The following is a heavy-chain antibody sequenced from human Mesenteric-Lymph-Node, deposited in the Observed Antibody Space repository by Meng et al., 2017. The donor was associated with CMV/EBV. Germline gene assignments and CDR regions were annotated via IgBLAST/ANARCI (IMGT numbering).Heavy chain of an antibody. CDR3: ARDGRTDIVVVPAAMQNFDY. CDR2: ISVDSGDT. Sequence: HGFCWGRQAHGQGLGWMGWISVDSGDTDYAQQFQGRVTMTTDTSTSTAYMELRSLRSDDTDVYYCARDGRTDIVVVPAAMQNFDYWGQGTLVTVSS. CDR1: HG. D-gene: IGHD2-2*01. J-gene: IGHJ4*02. V-gene: IGHV1-18*04.